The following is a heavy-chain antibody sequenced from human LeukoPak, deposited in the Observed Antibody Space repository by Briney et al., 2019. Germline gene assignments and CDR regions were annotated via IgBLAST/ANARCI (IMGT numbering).Heavy chain of an antibody. V-gene: IGHV3-21*01. CDR2: ISSSSSYI. J-gene: IGHJ3*02. D-gene: IGHD3-10*01. Sequence: GGSLRLSCAASEFTFSSYSMNWVRQAPGKGLEWVSSISSSSSYIYYADSVKGRFTISRDNAKNSLYLQMNSLRAEDTAVYYCASITMVRGVISDDAFDIWGQGTMVTVSS. CDR1: EFTFSSYS. CDR3: ASITMVRGVISDDAFDI.